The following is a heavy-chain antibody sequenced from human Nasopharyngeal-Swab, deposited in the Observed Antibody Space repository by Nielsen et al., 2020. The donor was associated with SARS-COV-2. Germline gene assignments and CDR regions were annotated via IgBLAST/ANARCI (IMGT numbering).Heavy chain of an antibody. J-gene: IGHJ4*02. V-gene: IGHV3-7*01. Sequence: GGSLRLSCAASGFTFSNFAMSWVRQAPGKGLEWVANIKQDGSEKYYVDSVKGRFTISRDNAKNSLYLQMNSLRAEDTAVYYCARDPGFGYYYDSSGYYDYWGQGTLVIVSS. CDR3: ARDPGFGYYYDSSGYYDY. CDR1: GFTFSNFA. D-gene: IGHD3-22*01. CDR2: IKQDGSEK.